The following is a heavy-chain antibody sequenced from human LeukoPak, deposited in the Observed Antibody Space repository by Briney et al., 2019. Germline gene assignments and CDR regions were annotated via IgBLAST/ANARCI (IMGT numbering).Heavy chain of an antibody. J-gene: IGHJ4*02. V-gene: IGHV1-2*02. CDR1: GYTLTGYY. CDR3: ARDGASGYLADY. Sequence: ASVKLSCKASGYTLTGYYMNWVRQAPGQGLEWMGWINANSGGTNYAKKFQGRVTMTRATSISTAYMDLSKLRSDDTAVYYCARDGASGYLADYWGQGTLVTVSS. D-gene: IGHD3-3*01. CDR2: INANSGGT.